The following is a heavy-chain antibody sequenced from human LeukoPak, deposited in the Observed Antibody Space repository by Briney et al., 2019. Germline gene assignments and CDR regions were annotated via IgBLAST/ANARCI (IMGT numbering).Heavy chain of an antibody. Sequence: ASVKVSCKASGGTFSTYAISWVRQAPGQGLEWMGGIIPIFGTTNYAQKFQGRVTIAADESTSTAYMELSSLGSEDTAVYYCARGNSSSWEFDFWGQGTLVTVSS. D-gene: IGHD6-13*01. V-gene: IGHV1-69*13. CDR1: GGTFSTYA. J-gene: IGHJ4*02. CDR2: IIPIFGTT. CDR3: ARGNSSSWEFDF.